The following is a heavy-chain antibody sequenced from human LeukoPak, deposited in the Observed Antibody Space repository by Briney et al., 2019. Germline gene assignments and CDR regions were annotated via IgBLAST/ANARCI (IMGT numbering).Heavy chain of an antibody. D-gene: IGHD5-18*01. CDR3: ARVKTGYSYGYEIYYYMDV. CDR2: IYYSGST. V-gene: IGHV4-59*01. Sequence: SETLSLTCTVSGGSISSYYWSWIRQPPGKGLEWIGYIYYSGSTNYNPSLKSRVTISVDTSKNQFSLKLSSVTAADTAVYYCARVKTGYSYGYEIYYYMDVWGKGTTVTVSS. J-gene: IGHJ6*03. CDR1: GGSISSYY.